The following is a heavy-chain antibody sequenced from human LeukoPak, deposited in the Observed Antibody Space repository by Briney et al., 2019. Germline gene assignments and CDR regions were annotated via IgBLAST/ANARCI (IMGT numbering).Heavy chain of an antibody. V-gene: IGHV3-23*01. CDR3: AKELWSMGIVGEFDY. Sequence: PGGSLRLSCAASGFTFSSYAMSWVRQAPGKGLEWVSAISGSGGSTYYADSVKGRFTISRGNSKNTLYLQMNSLRAEDTAVYYCAKELWSMGIVGEFDYWGQGTLVTVSS. CDR1: GFTFSSYA. CDR2: ISGSGGST. J-gene: IGHJ4*02. D-gene: IGHD3-22*01.